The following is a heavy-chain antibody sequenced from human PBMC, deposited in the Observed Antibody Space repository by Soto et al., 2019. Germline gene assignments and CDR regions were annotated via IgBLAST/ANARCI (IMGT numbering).Heavy chain of an antibody. V-gene: IGHV4-39*01. Sequence: SETLSLTCTVSGGSISSSSYYWGWIRQPPGKGLEWIGSIYYSGSTYYNPSLKSRVTISVDTSKHQSALMLSSVTAADAAVYYRARRLRAGLFGTLRGSSWYPPPTAYFDYWGQGTLVTVSS. CDR3: ARRLRAGLFGTLRGSSWYPPPTAYFDY. D-gene: IGHD6-13*01. J-gene: IGHJ4*02. CDR2: IYYSGST. CDR1: GGSISSSSYY.